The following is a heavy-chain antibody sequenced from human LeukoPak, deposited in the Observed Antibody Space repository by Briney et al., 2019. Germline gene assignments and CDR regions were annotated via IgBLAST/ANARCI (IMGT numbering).Heavy chain of an antibody. V-gene: IGHV4-31*03. CDR1: VDSITNGVYH. Sequence: ALSLTCIVSVDSITNGVYHWTSIRQLPGKCLEWIGSIYYIVNTYYNPSLKRRLSLSLDTSKNHFYLNMSSVTAADTAIYLCASTLVAVIGGIQSQYLNHWGQGTRVTVSS. CDR2: IYYIVNT. D-gene: IGHD2-15*01. CDR3: ASTLVAVIGGIQSQYLNH. J-gene: IGHJ1*01.